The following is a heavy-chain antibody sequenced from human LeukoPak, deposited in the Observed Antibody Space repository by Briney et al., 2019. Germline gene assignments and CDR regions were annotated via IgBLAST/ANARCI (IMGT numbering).Heavy chain of an antibody. CDR3: ARRMGYGSGSYYTAYFDL. CDR1: GFTFSSYW. D-gene: IGHD3-10*01. J-gene: IGHJ4*02. V-gene: IGHV3-30*03. CDR2: LSYDGRND. Sequence: GGSLRLSCAASGFTFSSYWMHWVRQAPGKGLEWVAVLSYDGRNDKYADSVKGRFTISRDSSKKTLDLLMSSLRLGDTAVYYCARRMGYGSGSYYTAYFDLWGLGTLVTVSS.